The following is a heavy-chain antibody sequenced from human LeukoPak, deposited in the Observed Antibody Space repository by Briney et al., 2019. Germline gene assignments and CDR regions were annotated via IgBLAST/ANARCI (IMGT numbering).Heavy chain of an antibody. J-gene: IGHJ6*03. Sequence: SVKVSCKASGYTFTSYYMHWVRQAPGQGLEWMGRIIPILGIANYAQKFQGRVTITAEKSTSTAYMELSRLRSEDTAVYYCARDEGYDFWSGRGAYYYYYMDVWGKGTTVTVSS. CDR3: ARDEGYDFWSGRGAYYYYYMDV. D-gene: IGHD3-3*01. CDR1: GYTFTSYY. V-gene: IGHV1-69*04. CDR2: IIPILGIA.